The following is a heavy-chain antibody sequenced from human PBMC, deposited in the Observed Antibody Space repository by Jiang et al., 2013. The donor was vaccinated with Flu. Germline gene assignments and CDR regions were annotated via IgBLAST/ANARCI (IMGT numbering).Heavy chain of an antibody. D-gene: IGHD3-22*01. Sequence: KPSETLSLTCTVSGGSISSYYWSWIRQPPGKGLEWIGYIYYSGSTNYNPSLKSRVTISVDTSKNQFSLKLSSVTAADTAVYYCARLRNYDSSGYYYRFGRDIWGQGTMVTVSS. CDR3: ARLRNYDSSGYYYRFGRDI. CDR2: IYYSGST. V-gene: IGHV4-59*08. J-gene: IGHJ3*02. CDR1: GGSISSYY.